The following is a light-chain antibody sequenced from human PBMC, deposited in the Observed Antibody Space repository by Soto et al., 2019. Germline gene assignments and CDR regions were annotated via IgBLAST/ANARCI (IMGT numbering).Light chain of an antibody. J-gene: IGLJ3*02. Sequence: QSALTQPASVSGSPGQSITIPCTGTSSDVGGYDYVSWYQQHPGKAPKLMIYGVSNRPSGVSNRFSGSKSGNTASLTISGLQAEDEADYYCSSYTNSITHVFGGGTKVTVL. CDR2: GVS. CDR3: SSYTNSITHV. CDR1: SSDVGGYDY. V-gene: IGLV2-14*03.